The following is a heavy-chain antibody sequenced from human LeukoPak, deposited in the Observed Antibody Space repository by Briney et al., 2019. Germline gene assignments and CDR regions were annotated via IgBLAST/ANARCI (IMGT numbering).Heavy chain of an antibody. Sequence: SQTLSLTCTVSGGSLSSGGYYWSWIRQHPGKGLEWIGHIYHTGSSYYNPTLKSRVTISVDTSKNQFSLRLKSVTAADTAVYYCARLVARVRGVTYYFDYWGQGTLVTVSS. V-gene: IGHV4-31*03. CDR2: IYHTGSS. CDR3: ARLVARVRGVTYYFDY. J-gene: IGHJ4*02. D-gene: IGHD3-10*01. CDR1: GGSLSSGGYY.